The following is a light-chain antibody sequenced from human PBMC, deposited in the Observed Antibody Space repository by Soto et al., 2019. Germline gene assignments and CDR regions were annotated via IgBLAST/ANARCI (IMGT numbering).Light chain of an antibody. J-gene: IGLJ1*01. CDR1: SSDVGDYKY. V-gene: IGLV2-14*03. CDR2: EVS. CDR3: SSFKSLHTYV. Sequence: QSVLTQPASVSGSPGQPITISCTGTSSDVGDYKYVSWYQQYPGKVPKLMIYEVSNRPSGVSNRFSGSKSGNTASLTISGLQGEDEATYYSSSFKSLHTYVFGTGTKVTVL.